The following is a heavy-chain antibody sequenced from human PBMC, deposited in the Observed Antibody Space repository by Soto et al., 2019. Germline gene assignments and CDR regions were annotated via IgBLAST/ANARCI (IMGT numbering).Heavy chain of an antibody. CDR2: IIPIVGVT. CDR3: ARGGYCYNASCYSQY. J-gene: IGHJ4*02. Sequence: QVQLVQSGAEMKKPGSSVKVSCKVSGGTFSSYSINWVRQAPGQGLEWMARIIPIVGVTNYGQKFQGRVTITADKSTSTAYMEMSSLRSEDTAVYFCARGGYCYNASCYSQYWGQGTLVTVSS. V-gene: IGHV1-69*02. D-gene: IGHD2-15*01. CDR1: GGTFSSYS.